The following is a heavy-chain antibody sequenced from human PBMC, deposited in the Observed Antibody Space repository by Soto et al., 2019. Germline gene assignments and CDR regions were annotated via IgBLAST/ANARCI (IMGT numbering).Heavy chain of an antibody. D-gene: IGHD3-22*01. CDR2: IHPRSGNT. CDR3: ARDRLDTSGTMDF. CDR1: GYPFTRFY. J-gene: IGHJ4*02. V-gene: IGHV1-46*01. Sequence: AASVKVSCKASGYPFTRFYMHWVLQAPGQGPEWMGIIHPRSGNTNYAQKFQGRVTMTGDTSTSTVYLTLSSLRSEDTAVYYCARDRLDTSGTMDFWGQGTLVTVSS.